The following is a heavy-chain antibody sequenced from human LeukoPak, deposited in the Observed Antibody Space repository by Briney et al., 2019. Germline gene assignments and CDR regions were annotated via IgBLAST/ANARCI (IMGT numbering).Heavy chain of an antibody. CDR2: IYYSGST. CDR1: GGSISSSY. D-gene: IGHD5-18*01. Sequence: PSETLSLTCTVSGGSISSSYWSWIRQPPGKGLGWLGYIYYSGSTNYNPSLKSRVTISVDTSKNQFSLKLSSVTAADTAVYYCARGGYSYGPYHYYYGMDVWGQGTTVTVSS. CDR3: ARGGYSYGPYHYYYGMDV. V-gene: IGHV4-59*01. J-gene: IGHJ6*02.